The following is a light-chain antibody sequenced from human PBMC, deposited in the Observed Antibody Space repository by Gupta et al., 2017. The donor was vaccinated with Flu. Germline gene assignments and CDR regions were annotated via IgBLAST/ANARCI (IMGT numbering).Light chain of an antibody. CDR1: PCISSY. V-gene: IGKV1-39*01. J-gene: IGKJ1*01. CDR3: QQSYSTPLT. Sequence: DIQMTPSPSSLSASVGDRVTITCRASPCISSYLNWYQQKPGKAPKLLIYGASRLQSGVPSRFSGSGSWTDFTLTISNLQPEDFATYYCQQSYSTPLTFGQGTKVEIK. CDR2: GAS.